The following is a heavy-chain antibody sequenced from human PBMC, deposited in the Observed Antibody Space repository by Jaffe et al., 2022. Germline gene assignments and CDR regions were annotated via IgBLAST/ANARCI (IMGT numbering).Heavy chain of an antibody. V-gene: IGHV1-69*01. D-gene: IGHD3-3*01. CDR1: GGTFSSYA. J-gene: IGHJ6*03. CDR2: IIPIFGTA. CDR3: ARGAYYDFWSGYYTRGWGPNKKLSHYYYYYMDV. Sequence: QVQLVQSGAEVKKPGSSVKVSCKASGGTFSSYAISWVRQAPGQGLEWMGGIIPIFGTANYAQKFQGRVTITADESTSTAYMELSSLRSEDTAVYYCARGAYYDFWSGYYTRGWGPNKKLSHYYYYYMDVWGKGTTVTVSS.